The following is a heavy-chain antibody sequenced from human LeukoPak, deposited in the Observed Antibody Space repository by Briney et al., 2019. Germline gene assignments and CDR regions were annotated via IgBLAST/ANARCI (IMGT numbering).Heavy chain of an antibody. CDR3: ARGGGTGEFDY. J-gene: IGHJ4*02. CDR2: IHSDGRST. D-gene: IGHD3-16*01. Sequence: GGSLRLSCAASGFTFSSYWMHWVRQVPGKGLAWVSRIHSDGRSTTYADSVKGRFTISRDDAKNTVYLQMNSLRDEDTAVYYCARGGGTGEFDYWGQGNLATVSP. CDR1: GFTFSSYW. V-gene: IGHV3-74*03.